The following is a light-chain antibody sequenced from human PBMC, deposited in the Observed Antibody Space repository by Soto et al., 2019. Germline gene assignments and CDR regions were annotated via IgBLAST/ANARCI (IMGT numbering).Light chain of an antibody. V-gene: IGLV2-8*01. CDR2: GVT. J-gene: IGLJ3*02. Sequence: QSALAQPPSASGSPGQSVTISCTGSGSDIGAYNFVSWYQQHPGKAPKLMIFGVTERPSGVPDRFSGSKSGNTASLTVSGLQADEEAAYYCYSYAGRNIWVFGGGTKLTVL. CDR3: YSYAGRNIWV. CDR1: GSDIGAYNF.